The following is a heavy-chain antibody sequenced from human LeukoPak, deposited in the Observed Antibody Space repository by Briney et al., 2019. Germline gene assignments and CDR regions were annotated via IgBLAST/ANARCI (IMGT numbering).Heavy chain of an antibody. Sequence: SQTLSLTCAISGDSIFTNNVAWNWIRQSPSRGLEWLGRPYYRSKWSFDYAVSVKSRITINADTSKNQFSLQLSSATPEDTAVYYCARGKYTSFDNWGQGTLVTVSS. J-gene: IGHJ4*02. CDR2: PYYRSKWSF. CDR1: GDSIFTNNVA. D-gene: IGHD6-6*01. V-gene: IGHV6-1*01. CDR3: ARGKYTSFDN.